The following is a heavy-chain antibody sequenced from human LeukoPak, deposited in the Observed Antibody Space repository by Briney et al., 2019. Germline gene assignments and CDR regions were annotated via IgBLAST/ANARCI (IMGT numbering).Heavy chain of an antibody. D-gene: IGHD3-10*01. CDR2: INQSGRT. Sequence: SETLSLTCAVSGGSISRSDWWSWVRQPPGKGLEWIGEINQSGRTNYNPSLKSRATKSLDKSKNRFSLKLSSVTAEDTAVYYCAREPSITMVRGVIPYYGMDVWGQGTTVTVSS. V-gene: IGHV4-4*02. CDR1: GGSISRSDW. CDR3: AREPSITMVRGVIPYYGMDV. J-gene: IGHJ6*02.